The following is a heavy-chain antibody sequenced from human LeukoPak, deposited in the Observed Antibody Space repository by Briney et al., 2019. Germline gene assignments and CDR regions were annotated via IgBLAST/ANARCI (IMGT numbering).Heavy chain of an antibody. J-gene: IGHJ5*02. Sequence: PGGSLRLSCAASGFTFSTYLMRWVRQAPGKGLEWVSSITDSGRSTYYADSVKGRFTISRDSSKNTLYLQMNSLGAEDTALYYCAKAMRTSGHNPPDAWGQGTLVTVSS. V-gene: IGHV3-23*01. CDR3: AKAMRTSGHNPPDA. D-gene: IGHD3-22*01. CDR2: ITDSGRST. CDR1: GFTFSTYL.